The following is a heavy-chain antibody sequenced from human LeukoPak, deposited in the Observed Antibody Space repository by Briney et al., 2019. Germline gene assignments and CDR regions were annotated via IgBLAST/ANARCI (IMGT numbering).Heavy chain of an antibody. CDR2: IKSDGSGT. J-gene: IGHJ5*02. CDR1: GFSFSTYW. CDR3: ARRYSDSSGNYPFEP. D-gene: IGHD3-22*01. Sequence: PGGSLRLSCAASGFSFSTYWMHWVRHAPGKGLVWVSRIKSDGSGTSYADSAKGRFTISRDNAKNTLYLQMNSLRAEDTAVYYCARRYSDSSGNYPFEPWGQGTLVTVSS. V-gene: IGHV3-74*01.